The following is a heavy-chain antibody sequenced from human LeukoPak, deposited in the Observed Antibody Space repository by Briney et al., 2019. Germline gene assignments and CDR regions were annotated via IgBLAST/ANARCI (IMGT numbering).Heavy chain of an antibody. D-gene: IGHD2-21*02. J-gene: IGHJ1*01. CDR2: IYSGGST. Sequence: GGSLRLSCAASGFSVSSNYMSWVRQAPGKGLDWVSVIYSGGSTYYADSVKGRFTISIDNSKNTLYLQMKSLRAEDTAVYYCARTDETAPAEDFQHWGQGTLVTVSS. V-gene: IGHV3-53*01. CDR1: GFSVSSNY. CDR3: ARTDETAPAEDFQH.